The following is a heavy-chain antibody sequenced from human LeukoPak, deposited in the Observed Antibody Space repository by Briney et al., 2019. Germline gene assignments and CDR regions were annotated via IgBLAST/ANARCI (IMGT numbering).Heavy chain of an antibody. V-gene: IGHV4-39*01. J-gene: IGHJ4*02. CDR2: IYYSGST. D-gene: IGHD3-9*01. CDR3: ARTYYDILTGSYGFGY. CDR1: GGSISSSSYY. Sequence: PSETLSLTCTVSGGSISSSSYYWGWIRQPPGKGLEWIGSIYYSGSTYYTPSLASRVTISVDTSKNQFSLKLRSVTAADTAVYYCARTYYDILTGSYGFGYWGQGTLVTVSS.